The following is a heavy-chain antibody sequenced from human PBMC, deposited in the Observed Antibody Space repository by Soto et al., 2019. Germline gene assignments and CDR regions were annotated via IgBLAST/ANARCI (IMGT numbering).Heavy chain of an antibody. J-gene: IGHJ3*02. CDR2: MHYNGYT. V-gene: IGHV4-59*12. Sequence: PSETLSLTCTVSSDSISNYYCSWFRQPPGKGLEWIGYMHYNGYTSYNPSLRSRVTISVDTSKNQFSLKLTSVTVADTAVYYCARELKGRDFYKAFDIWGQGTMVTVSS. CDR1: SDSISNYY. CDR3: ARELKGRDFYKAFDI. D-gene: IGHD3-3*01.